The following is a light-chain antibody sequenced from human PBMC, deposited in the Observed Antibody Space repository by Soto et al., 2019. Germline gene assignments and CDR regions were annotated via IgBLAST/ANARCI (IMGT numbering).Light chain of an antibody. CDR3: QQAYSFPIT. CDR1: QTINNC. Sequence: DIQMTQSPSTLSASVGDTVTITCRASQTINNCLAWYQQKPGKAPKLLIYAASSLQSGVPSRFSGNGSGTDFTLIISSLQPEDFATYYCQQAYSFPITFGQGTRLEIK. CDR2: AAS. J-gene: IGKJ5*01. V-gene: IGKV1-12*01.